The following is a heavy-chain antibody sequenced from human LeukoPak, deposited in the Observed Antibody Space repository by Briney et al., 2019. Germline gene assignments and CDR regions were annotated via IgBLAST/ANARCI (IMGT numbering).Heavy chain of an antibody. CDR2: INHSGST. V-gene: IGHV4-34*01. D-gene: IGHD1-20*01. CDR1: GGSFSGYY. Sequence: SETLSLTCAVYGGSFSGYYWSWIRQPPGKGLEWIGEINHSGSTNYNPSLKSRVTISVDTSKNQFSLKLSSVTAADTAVYYCARGAGAYNWNRSGSFDYWGQGTLVTVSS. CDR3: ARGAGAYNWNRSGSFDY. J-gene: IGHJ4*02.